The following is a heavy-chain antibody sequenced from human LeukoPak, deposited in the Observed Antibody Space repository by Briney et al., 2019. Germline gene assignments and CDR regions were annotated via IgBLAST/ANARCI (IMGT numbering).Heavy chain of an antibody. CDR2: ISSSSSYI. J-gene: IGHJ4*02. Sequence: KAGGSLRLSCAASGFTFSSYGMHWVRQAPGKGLEWVSSISSSSSYIYYAASVKGRFTISRDNAKNSLYLQMNSLRAEDTAVYYCARVMPQQLVPPDYWGQGTLVTVSS. CDR1: GFTFSSYG. V-gene: IGHV3-21*01. CDR3: ARVMPQQLVPPDY. D-gene: IGHD6-13*01.